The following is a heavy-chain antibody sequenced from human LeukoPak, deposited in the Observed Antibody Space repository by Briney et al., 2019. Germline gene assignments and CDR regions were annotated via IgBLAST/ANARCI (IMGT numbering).Heavy chain of an antibody. CDR3: ARLVTVTTPDGNWFDP. J-gene: IGHJ5*02. Sequence: GGSLRLSCAASGFTVSSNCKSWVRQAPGKGLEWVSVIYSGGSTYYADSVKGRFTISRDNSKNTLYLQMNSLRAEDTAVYYCARLVTVTTPDGNWFDPWGQGTLVTVSS. CDR1: GFTVSSNC. D-gene: IGHD4-17*01. CDR2: IYSGGST. V-gene: IGHV3-53*01.